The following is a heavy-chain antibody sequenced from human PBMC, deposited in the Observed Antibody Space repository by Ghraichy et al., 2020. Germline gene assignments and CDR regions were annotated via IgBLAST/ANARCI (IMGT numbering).Heavy chain of an antibody. V-gene: IGHV3-11*06. CDR2: ISSTSTYT. D-gene: IGHD2-2*02. CDR1: GFTFSDHY. J-gene: IGHJ4*02. CDR3: ARGRGAGSYQLLYFAD. Sequence: GESLRLSCTVSGFTFSDHYMNWIRQAPGKGLEWVSYISSTSTYTKYAESVKGRFTISRDNAENSLYLQMHSLRAEDTAGYYCARGRGAGSYQLLYFADWGQGTLVTVSS.